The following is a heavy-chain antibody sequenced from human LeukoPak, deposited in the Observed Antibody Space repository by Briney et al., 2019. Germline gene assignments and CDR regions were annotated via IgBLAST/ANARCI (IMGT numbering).Heavy chain of an antibody. CDR2: ISSSSSYI. V-gene: IGHV3-21*01. CDR3: AKDNWLVVVSDAFDI. CDR1: GFTFSSYS. Sequence: GGSLRLSCAASGFTFSSYSMNWVRQAPGKGLEWVSSISSSSSYIYYADSVKGRFTISRDNAKNSLYLQMNSLRAEDTAVYYCAKDNWLVVVSDAFDIWGQGTMVTVSS. J-gene: IGHJ3*02. D-gene: IGHD3-22*01.